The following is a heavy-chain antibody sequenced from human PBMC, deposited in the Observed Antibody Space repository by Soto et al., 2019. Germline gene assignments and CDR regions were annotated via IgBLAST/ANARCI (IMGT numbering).Heavy chain of an antibody. V-gene: IGHV4-59*01. CDR3: AAGEASSRNLAPYYLAF. J-gene: IGHJ4*02. Sequence: PSETLSLTCTVSGCSMRNYFWTWIRQPPGKGLEWIGYIHYSGTTSFFPSYNPSLRSRVTISEDTSKNQFSLKLLSVTTADTAVYFCAAGEASSRNLAPYYLAFWGQGTLVTVSS. D-gene: IGHD6-13*01. CDR2: IHYSGTT. CDR1: GCSMRNYF.